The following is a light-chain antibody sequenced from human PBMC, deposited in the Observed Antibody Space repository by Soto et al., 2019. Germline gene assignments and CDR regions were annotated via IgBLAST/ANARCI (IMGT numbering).Light chain of an antibody. Sequence: QPVLTQPPSASGTPGQRVSISCSGTTSNIGSNAVSWYQHLPGTAPKLLIYSNTQWPSGVPDRFSGSRSGTSASLAISGLQSGDEADYYCATWDDSLSGGVFGGGTKVTVL. CDR3: ATWDDSLSGGV. J-gene: IGLJ3*02. CDR1: TSNIGSNA. V-gene: IGLV1-44*01. CDR2: SNT.